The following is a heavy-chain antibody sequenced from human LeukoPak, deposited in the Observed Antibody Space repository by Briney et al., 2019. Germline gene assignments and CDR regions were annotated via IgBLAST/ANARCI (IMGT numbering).Heavy chain of an antibody. CDR1: GYSMSSGYY. CDR3: ARVFRWRDAFDI. CDR2: IFHSGNS. Sequence: SETLSLTCTVSGYSMSSGYYWGWIRQPPGKGLQWIGSIFHSGNSYYNPSLKSRVTISVDTSKNQFSLKLSSVTAADTAVYYCARVFRWRDAFDIWGQGTMVTVSS. J-gene: IGHJ3*02. D-gene: IGHD4-23*01. V-gene: IGHV4-38-2*02.